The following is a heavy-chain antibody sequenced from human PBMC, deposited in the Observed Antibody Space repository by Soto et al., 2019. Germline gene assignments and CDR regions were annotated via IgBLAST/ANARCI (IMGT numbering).Heavy chain of an antibody. Sequence: PSETLSLTCSVSGDSINDKNWWTWLRQPPGKRLEWIGDIYHTGSTNYNPSLKSRVTISVDTSKNQFSLKLSSVTAADTAVYYCARVSGIYYYGMDVWGQGTTVTVSS. V-gene: IGHV4-4*02. D-gene: IGHD3-10*01. J-gene: IGHJ6*02. CDR1: GDSINDKNW. CDR2: IYHTGST. CDR3: ARVSGIYYYGMDV.